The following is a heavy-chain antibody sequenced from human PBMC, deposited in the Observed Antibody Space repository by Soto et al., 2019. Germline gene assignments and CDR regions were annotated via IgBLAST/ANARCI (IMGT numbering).Heavy chain of an antibody. CDR2: IYYSGST. J-gene: IGHJ4*02. CDR3: ARGPEFFDY. CDR1: GGSISSYY. Sequence: PSETLSLTCTVSGGSISSYYWSWIRQPPGKGLEWIGYIYYSGSTNYNPSLKSRVTISVDTSKNQFSLKLSSLTAADTAVYYCARGPEFFDYWGQGTLVTVSS. V-gene: IGHV4-59*01.